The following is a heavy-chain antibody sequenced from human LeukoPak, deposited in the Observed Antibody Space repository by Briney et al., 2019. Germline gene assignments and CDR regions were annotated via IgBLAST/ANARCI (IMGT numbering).Heavy chain of an antibody. CDR2: INAYSGNT. CDR1: GYTFTNYG. J-gene: IGHJ4*02. D-gene: IGHD3-3*01. V-gene: IGHV1-18*01. Sequence: ASVKVSCKASGYTFTNYGIIWVRQAAGQGPAWLGWINAYSGNTNYAQNLQGRVTMTTDTSTSTAYMELRSLRSDDTAVYYCARAPDDYDFWSGPFDYWGRGTLVTVSS. CDR3: ARAPDDYDFWSGPFDY.